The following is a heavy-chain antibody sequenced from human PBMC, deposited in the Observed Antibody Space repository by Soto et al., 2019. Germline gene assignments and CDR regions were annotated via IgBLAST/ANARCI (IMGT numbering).Heavy chain of an antibody. CDR3: ARREIQGPIDY. D-gene: IGHD1-26*01. CDR2: IYYSGTT. CDR1: GYSISSSNG. V-gene: IGHV4-28*01. Sequence: QVQLQESGPGLVKPSDTLSLTCAVSGYSISSSNGWGWIRQPPGKGLEWIGYIYYSGTTYYNPSLKSRVTMSVDKSKNQFSLKLTSVTAVDTAVYYCARREIQGPIDYWGQGTLVTVSS. J-gene: IGHJ4*02.